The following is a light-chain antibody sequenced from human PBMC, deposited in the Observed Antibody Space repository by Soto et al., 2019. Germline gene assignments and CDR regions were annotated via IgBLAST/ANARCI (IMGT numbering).Light chain of an antibody. CDR1: QSISSW. J-gene: IGKJ1*01. Sequence: DIQMTQSPSTLSASVGDRVTITCRASQSISSWLAWYQQKPGKAPKLLIYKASTLKSGVPSRFSDSGSGTEFTLTISNLQPDDFATYYCQQYSSYWTFGQGTKVDIK. CDR3: QQYSSYWT. CDR2: KAS. V-gene: IGKV1-5*03.